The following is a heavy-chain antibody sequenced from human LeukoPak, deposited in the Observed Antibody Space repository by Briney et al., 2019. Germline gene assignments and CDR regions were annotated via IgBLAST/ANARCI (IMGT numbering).Heavy chain of an antibody. CDR2: IIPDGSST. D-gene: IGHD1-26*01. J-gene: IGHJ4*02. Sequence: PGGSLRLSCAASGLPFSSYWMHWVRQAPGEGLVWVSVIIPDGSSTTYADSVKGRFTISRDNAKNTLYLQMNSLRADDTAIYYCVRLGGNYEYWGQGTLVTVSS. V-gene: IGHV3-74*01. CDR3: VRLGGNYEY. CDR1: GLPFSSYW.